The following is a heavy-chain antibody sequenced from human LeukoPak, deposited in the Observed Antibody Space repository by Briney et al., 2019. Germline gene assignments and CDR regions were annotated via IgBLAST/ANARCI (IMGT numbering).Heavy chain of an antibody. Sequence: GGSLRLSCAASGFTFSRYWIVWVRQAPGKGLEWVANIKQDGSEKYYVDSVKGRFTISKDSAKNSLSLQMNSLRPEDTAVYYCASATWGSGSCSFDYWGQGTLVTVSS. CDR3: ASATWGSGSCSFDY. J-gene: IGHJ4*02. D-gene: IGHD3-10*01. V-gene: IGHV3-7*02. CDR2: IKQDGSEK. CDR1: GFTFSRYW.